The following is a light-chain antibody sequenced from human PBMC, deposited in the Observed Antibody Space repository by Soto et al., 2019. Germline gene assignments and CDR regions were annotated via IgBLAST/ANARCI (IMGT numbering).Light chain of an antibody. CDR1: QSITNN. CDR3: QQLKTYPRT. V-gene: IGKV3-15*01. CDR2: GAS. J-gene: IGKJ2*01. Sequence: EIVMTQSPATLSVSPGESATLSCRASQSITNNLAWYQQKPGQAPRLLIYGASTRATGFPARFSGSGSGTEFTLTISSLQSEDFAVYYCQQLKTYPRTFGQGTKLEIK.